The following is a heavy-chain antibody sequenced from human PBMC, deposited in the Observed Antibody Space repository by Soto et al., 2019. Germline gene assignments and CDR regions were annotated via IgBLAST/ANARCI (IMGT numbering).Heavy chain of an antibody. V-gene: IGHV3-23*01. CDR2: ISGSGGST. CDR3: ARRSSGWYFDY. J-gene: IGHJ4*02. Sequence: EVQLLESGGGLVQPGGSLRLSCAASGFTFSSYAMSWVRQAPGKGLERVSAISGSGGSTYYADSVKGRFTISRENYKNTLYLQMNSLRAEDTAVYYCARRSSGWYFDYGGQGTLVTVSS. CDR1: GFTFSSYA. D-gene: IGHD6-19*01.